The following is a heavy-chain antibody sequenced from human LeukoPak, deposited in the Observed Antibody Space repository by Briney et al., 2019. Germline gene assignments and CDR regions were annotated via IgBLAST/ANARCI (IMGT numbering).Heavy chain of an antibody. Sequence: PGGSLRISCAASGFTFSTAWMSWVRQAPGKGLEWVGRIKSKNVGGTTEFTAHVKGRFTISRDDSKNTVYLQMNSLRTEDTAVYYCITEYYGSAMYWGQGALVTVSS. CDR1: GFTFSTAW. CDR3: ITEYYGSAMY. D-gene: IGHD3-10*01. J-gene: IGHJ4*02. CDR2: IKSKNVGGTT. V-gene: IGHV3-15*01.